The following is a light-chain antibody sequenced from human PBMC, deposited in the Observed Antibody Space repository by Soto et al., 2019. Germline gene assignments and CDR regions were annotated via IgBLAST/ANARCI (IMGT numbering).Light chain of an antibody. Sequence: QSALTQPASVSGSPGQSITISCTGTSSDVGGYNYVSWYQQHPDKAPKLMIYDVSNRPSGVSNRVSGSKSGNTASLTISGLQAEDEADYYCSSYTSSSTLLYVFGTGTKLTVL. CDR1: SSDVGGYNY. CDR2: DVS. CDR3: SSYTSSSTLLYV. J-gene: IGLJ1*01. V-gene: IGLV2-14*01.